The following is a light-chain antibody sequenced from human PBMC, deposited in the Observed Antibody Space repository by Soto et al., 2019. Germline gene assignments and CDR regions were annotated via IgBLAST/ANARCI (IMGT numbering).Light chain of an antibody. CDR2: DAS. J-gene: IGKJ5*01. CDR3: QQYATSPIT. V-gene: IGKV3-20*01. CDR1: QSVGNNY. Sequence: EIWLTQSPGTLSLSPGERATLSCRASQSVGNNYLAWYQQKPGQAPRLLIYDASSRATGIPDRFSGSGSGTDVTLTISRLEPEDFAVYYCQQYATSPITFGQGTRLEIK.